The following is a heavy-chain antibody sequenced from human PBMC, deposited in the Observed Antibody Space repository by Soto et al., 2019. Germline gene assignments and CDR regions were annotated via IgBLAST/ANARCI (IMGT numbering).Heavy chain of an antibody. D-gene: IGHD2-21*02. CDR1: GFSFNTYA. Sequence: EVHLLESGGGLVQPGVSLRLSCATSGFSFNTYAMNWVRQAPGKGLEWVSAISGSDDSTYYADSAKSRFTISRDTSTNTLYLQMNSLRTEDTAVYYCASLNCGGDCYSGVYWGQGTLVTVSS. CDR2: ISGSDDST. CDR3: ASLNCGGDCYSGVY. J-gene: IGHJ4*02. V-gene: IGHV3-23*01.